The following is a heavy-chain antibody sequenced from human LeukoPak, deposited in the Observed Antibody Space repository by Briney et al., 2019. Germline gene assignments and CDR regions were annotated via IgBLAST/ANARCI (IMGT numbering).Heavy chain of an antibody. V-gene: IGHV3-23*01. D-gene: IGHD4-17*01. CDR1: GFTFSSYA. CDR2: ISGSGGST. Sequence: GGSLRLSCAASGFTFSSYAMSWVRQAPGKGLEWVSAISGSGGSTYYAGSVKGRFTISRDNSKNTLYLQMNSLRAEDTAVYYCAKKTTVTPGPDYFDYWGQGTLVTVSS. J-gene: IGHJ4*02. CDR3: AKKTTVTPGPDYFDY.